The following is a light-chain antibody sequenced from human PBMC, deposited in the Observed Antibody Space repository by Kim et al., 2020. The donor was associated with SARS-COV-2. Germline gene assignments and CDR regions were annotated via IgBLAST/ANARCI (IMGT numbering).Light chain of an antibody. CDR2: WAT. CDR1: RSVFDSENSKNY. Sequence: AIINCKASRSVFDSENSKNYLNWYQQEPGQAPKLLIDWATTKEAGVPDRFSGSGSGTDFTLTISSLKAEDVAVYYCQQFYSAPPWTFGQGTKLEI. J-gene: IGKJ1*01. V-gene: IGKV4-1*01. CDR3: QQFYSAPPWT.